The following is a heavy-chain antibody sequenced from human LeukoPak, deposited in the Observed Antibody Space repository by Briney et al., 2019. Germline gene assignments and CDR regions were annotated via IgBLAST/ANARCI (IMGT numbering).Heavy chain of an antibody. D-gene: IGHD6-6*01. CDR2: ISAYNGNT. CDR3: ASQWQLEGFDY. J-gene: IGHJ4*02. CDR1: GGTFTSYG. V-gene: IGHV1-18*01. Sequence: GASVKVSCKASGGTFTSYGISWVRQAPGQGLEWMGWISAYNGNTNYAQELQGRVTMTTDTSTSTAYMELRSLRSDDTAVYYCASQWQLEGFDYWGQGTLVTVSS.